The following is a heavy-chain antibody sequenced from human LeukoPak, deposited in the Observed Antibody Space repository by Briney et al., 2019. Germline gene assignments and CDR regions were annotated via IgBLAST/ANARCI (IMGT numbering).Heavy chain of an antibody. D-gene: IGHD5-12*01. CDR3: ARDSPIVATINDYYYGMDV. CDR1: GGSISSGDYY. J-gene: IGHJ6*02. CDR2: IYYSGGT. Sequence: SETLSLTCTVSGGSISSGDYYWSWIRQPPGKGLEWIGYIYYSGGTYYNPSLKSRVTISVDTSKNQFSLKLSSVTAADTAVYYCARDSPIVATINDYYYGMDVWGQGTTVTVSS. V-gene: IGHV4-30-4*01.